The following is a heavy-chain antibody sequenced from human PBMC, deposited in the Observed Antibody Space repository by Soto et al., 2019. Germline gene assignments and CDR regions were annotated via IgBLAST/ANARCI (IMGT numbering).Heavy chain of an antibody. V-gene: IGHV4-34*01. D-gene: IGHD4-17*01. CDR3: ARLTTVTSYYYYYMDV. CDR2: INHSGST. CDR1: GGSFSGYY. J-gene: IGHJ6*03. Sequence: PSETLSLTCAVYGGSFSGYYWSWIRQPPGKGLEWIGEINHSGSTNYNPSLKSRVTISVDTSKNQFSLKLSSVTAADTAVYYCARLTTVTSYYYYYMDVWGKGTTVTV.